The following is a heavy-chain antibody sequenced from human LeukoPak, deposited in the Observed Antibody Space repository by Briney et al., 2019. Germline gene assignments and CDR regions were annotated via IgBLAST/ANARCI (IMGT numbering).Heavy chain of an antibody. CDR1: GFTFSNYW. V-gene: IGHV3-74*01. Sequence: GGSLRLSCAASGFTFSNYWMHWVRQAPGKGLVWVSRINSDGSSTNYADSVKGRFTISRDNSKNTLYLQMNSLRAEDTAVYYCAKDRRYYFDYWGQGTLVTVSS. D-gene: IGHD1-14*01. CDR3: AKDRRYYFDY. J-gene: IGHJ4*02. CDR2: INSDGSST.